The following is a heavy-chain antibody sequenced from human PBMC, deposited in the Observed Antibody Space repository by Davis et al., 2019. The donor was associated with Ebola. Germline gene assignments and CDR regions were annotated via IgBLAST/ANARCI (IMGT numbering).Heavy chain of an antibody. V-gene: IGHV1-8*02. Sequence: AASVKVSCKASGYTFTIYNITWVRQAPGQGLEWMGWMNPNSGNTGYAQKFQGRVTMTRDTSISTAYMELSSLRSEDAAVYYCAIKTRQQDYWGQGTLVTVSS. J-gene: IGHJ4*02. CDR3: AIKTRQQDY. D-gene: IGHD6-13*01. CDR1: GYTFTIYN. CDR2: MNPNSGNT.